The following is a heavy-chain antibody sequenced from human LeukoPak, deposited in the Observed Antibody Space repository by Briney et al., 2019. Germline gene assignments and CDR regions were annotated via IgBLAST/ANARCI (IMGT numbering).Heavy chain of an antibody. V-gene: IGHV3-30*04. J-gene: IGHJ4*02. CDR3: ARGRHFDY. CDR2: ISYDGSNK. CDR1: GFTFSSYA. Sequence: GSLRLSWAASGFTFSSYAMHWVRQAPGKGLEWVAVISYDGSNKYYADSVKGRFTISRDNSKNTLYLQMNSLRAEDTAVYYCARGRHFDYWGQGTLVTVSS.